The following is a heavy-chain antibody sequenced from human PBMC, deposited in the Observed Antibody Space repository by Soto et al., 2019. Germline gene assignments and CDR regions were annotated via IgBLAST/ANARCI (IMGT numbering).Heavy chain of an antibody. Sequence: PSETLSLTCSVSGASIYNGGYFWSWIRQSPGKGLEWIGHIHNSGSPYNNPSLKSRVTISADTSKNQFSLKLTSVTAADTAVYYCARLYYYDSSGYYPTLPFDPWGQGTLVTVSS. CDR2: IHNSGSP. V-gene: IGHV4-30-4*01. CDR1: GASIYNGGYF. CDR3: ARLYYYDSSGYYPTLPFDP. J-gene: IGHJ5*02. D-gene: IGHD3-22*01.